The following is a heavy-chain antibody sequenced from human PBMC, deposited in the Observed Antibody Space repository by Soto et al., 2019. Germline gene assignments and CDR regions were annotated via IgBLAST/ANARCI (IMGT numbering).Heavy chain of an antibody. CDR1: GGSISSGGYY. CDR2: IYYSGST. Sequence: QVQLQESGPGLVKPSQPLSLTCTVSGGSISSGGYYWSWIRQHPGKSLEWIGYIYYSGSTYYNPSLKNRLTISLDTSKNQFALKLSSGTAADTAVYYCARSVFPWGQGTLVTVSS. J-gene: IGHJ5*02. CDR3: ARSVFP. V-gene: IGHV4-31*03.